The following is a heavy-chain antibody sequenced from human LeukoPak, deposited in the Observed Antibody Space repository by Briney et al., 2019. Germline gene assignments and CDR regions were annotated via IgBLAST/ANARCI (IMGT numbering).Heavy chain of an antibody. CDR1: GGSISSGGYY. CDR3: ARDRSSGPFDY. D-gene: IGHD3-22*01. J-gene: IGHJ4*02. Sequence: PSETLSLTCTVSGGSISSGGYYWSWIRQHPGKGLEWIGYIYYSGSTYYNPSLKSRVTISVDTSKNQFSLKLSPVTAADTAAYYCARDRSSGPFDYWGQGTLVTVSS. V-gene: IGHV4-31*03. CDR2: IYYSGST.